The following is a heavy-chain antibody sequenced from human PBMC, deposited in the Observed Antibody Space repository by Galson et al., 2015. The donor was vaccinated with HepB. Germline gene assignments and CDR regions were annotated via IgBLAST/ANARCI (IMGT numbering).Heavy chain of an antibody. Sequence: SLRLSCAVSGFTFNRYGMHWVRQAPGKGLEWVALIWANGSNRYYSNSAMGRFTISRDNSKNALFLEMNSLRAEDTDVYYCVREMAIAAPASFDLWGHGTLVTVSS. CDR3: VREMAIAAPASFDL. D-gene: IGHD6-13*01. CDR2: IWANGSNR. CDR1: GFTFNRYG. J-gene: IGHJ4*01. V-gene: IGHV3-33*02.